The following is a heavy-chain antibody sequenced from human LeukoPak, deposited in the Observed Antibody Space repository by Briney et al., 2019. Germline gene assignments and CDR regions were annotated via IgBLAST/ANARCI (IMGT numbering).Heavy chain of an antibody. V-gene: IGHV1-46*01. J-gene: IGHJ5*02. CDR3: ARGLGDIVVVPAANPVRLNNWFDP. CDR2: INPSGGST. CDR1: GYTFTGYD. D-gene: IGHD2-2*01. Sequence: ASVKVSCKASGYTFTGYDMHWVRQAPGQGLEWMGIINPSGGSTSYAQKIQGRVTMTRDTSTSTVYMELSSLRSEDTAVYYCARGLGDIVVVPAANPVRLNNWFDPWGQGTLVTVSS.